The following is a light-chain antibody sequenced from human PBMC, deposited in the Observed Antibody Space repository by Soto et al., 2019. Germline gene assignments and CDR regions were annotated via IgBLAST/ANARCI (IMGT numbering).Light chain of an antibody. CDR3: QQYNYWPPLT. Sequence: DIQLTQSPSFLSASVGSRVTITCRASQGITSYLAWYQQKPGKAPKLLIYAASTRATGIPARFSASGSGTEFTLTISSLQSEDFAVYYCQQYNYWPPLTFGGGTKVEIK. J-gene: IGKJ4*01. CDR1: QGITSY. CDR2: AAS. V-gene: IGKV1-9*01.